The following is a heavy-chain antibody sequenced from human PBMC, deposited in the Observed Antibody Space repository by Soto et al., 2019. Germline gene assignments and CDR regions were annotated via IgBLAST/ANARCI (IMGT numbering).Heavy chain of an antibody. D-gene: IGHD6-13*01. CDR1: GGSFSGYY. Sequence: SETLSLTCAVYGGSFSGYYWSWIRQPPGKGLEWIGEINHSGSTNYNPSLKSRVTISVDTSKNQFSLKLSSVTAADTAVYYCASGSRYSSSWLDYSGQGPPVTVSS. J-gene: IGHJ4*02. CDR2: INHSGST. V-gene: IGHV4-34*01. CDR3: ASGSRYSSSWLDY.